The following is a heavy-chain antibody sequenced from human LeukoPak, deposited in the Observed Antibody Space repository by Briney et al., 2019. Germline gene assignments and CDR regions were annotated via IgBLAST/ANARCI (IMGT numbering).Heavy chain of an antibody. D-gene: IGHD3-10*01. CDR1: GFAFGTYW. V-gene: IGHV3-74*01. J-gene: IGHJ4*02. CDR3: AKDNYGSGDY. CDR2: ISNDGSIT. Sequence: GGSLRLSCAASGFAFGTYWMLWVRQAPGKGLVWVSRISNDGSITNYADSVKGRFTISRDNAKNTLYLQMNSLRADDTAVYYCAKDNYGSGDYWRQGTLVTVSS.